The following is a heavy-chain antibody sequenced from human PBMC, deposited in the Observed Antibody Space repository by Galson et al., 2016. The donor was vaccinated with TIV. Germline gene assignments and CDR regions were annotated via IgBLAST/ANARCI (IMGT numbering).Heavy chain of an antibody. CDR1: GYTFLSYD. CDR2: IIPMFGTA. D-gene: IGHD3-10*01. CDR3: ARGPYYFGSGSEEN. V-gene: IGHV1-69*13. Sequence: SVKVSCKASGYTFLSYDINWVRQAPGEGLEWMGRIIPMFGTANYAQKFQGRVRIIADESTSTAYMELSSLRSEDTAVYYCARGPYYFGSGSEENWGQGTLVTVSS. J-gene: IGHJ4*02.